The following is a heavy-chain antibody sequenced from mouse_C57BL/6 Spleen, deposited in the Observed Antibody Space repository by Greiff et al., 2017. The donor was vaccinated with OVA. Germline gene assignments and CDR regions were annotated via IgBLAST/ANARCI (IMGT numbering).Heavy chain of an antibody. CDR3: ARSLYGSSSYYYAMDY. CDR1: GYTFTSYW. J-gene: IGHJ4*01. CDR2: IDPNSGGT. Sequence: QVHVKQSGAELVKPGASVKLSCKASGYTFTSYWMHWVKQRPGRGLEWIGRIDPNSGGTKYNEKFKSKATLTVDKPSSTAYMQLSSLTSEDSAVYYCARSLYGSSSYYYAMDYWGQGTSVTVSS. V-gene: IGHV1-72*01. D-gene: IGHD1-1*01.